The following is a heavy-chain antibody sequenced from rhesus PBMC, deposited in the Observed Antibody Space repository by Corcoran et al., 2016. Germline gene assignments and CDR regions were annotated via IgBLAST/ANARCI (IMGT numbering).Heavy chain of an antibody. CDR3: ARSAGARFDV. V-gene: IGHV4-160*01. J-gene: IGHJ5-1*01. CDR1: GGSISSNY. Sequence: QVQLQESGPGLVKPSETLSLTCAVSGGSISSNYWSWIRQAPGKGLEWIGRIYGSGGSTDTNPSLKSRVTISTETSKNQFSLKLSSVTAADTAVYYCARSAGARFDVWGPGVLVTVSS. CDR2: IYGSGGST.